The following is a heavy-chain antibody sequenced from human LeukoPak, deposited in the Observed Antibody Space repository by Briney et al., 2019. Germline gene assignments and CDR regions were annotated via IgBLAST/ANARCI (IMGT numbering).Heavy chain of an antibody. V-gene: IGHV4-59*01. D-gene: IGHD3-10*01. CDR3: AREDTMVRGVRGAFDI. Sequence: GSLRLSCAASGFTFSSYWMHWVRQVPGKGLEWIGYIYYSGSTNYNPSLKSRVTISVDTSKNQFSLKLSSVTAADTAVYYCAREDTMVRGVRGAFDIWGQGTMVTVSS. CDR2: IYYSGST. J-gene: IGHJ3*02. CDR1: GFTFSSYW.